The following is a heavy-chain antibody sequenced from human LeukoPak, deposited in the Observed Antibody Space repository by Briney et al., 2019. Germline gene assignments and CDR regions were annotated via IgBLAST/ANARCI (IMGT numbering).Heavy chain of an antibody. D-gene: IGHD3-22*01. Sequence: ASVKVSCKASGGTFSSYAISWVRQAPGQGLEWMGGIIPIFGTANYAQKFQGRVTITADESTSTAYMELSSLRSEDTAVYYCARPNLNYDRGVYYYSMAVGGKGTRAT. CDR1: GGTFSSYA. CDR2: IIPIFGTA. CDR3: ARPNLNYDRGVYYYSMAV. J-gene: IGHJ6*03. V-gene: IGHV1-69*13.